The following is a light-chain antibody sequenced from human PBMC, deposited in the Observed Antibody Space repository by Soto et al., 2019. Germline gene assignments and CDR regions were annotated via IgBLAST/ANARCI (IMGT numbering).Light chain of an antibody. V-gene: IGKV3-20*01. CDR3: QQYGSSPRT. J-gene: IGKJ1*01. CDR2: GAS. Sequence: EIVLTQSPGTLSLSPGERATLSCRASQSVSSSYLAWYQQKPGQAPRLLIYGASSRATGIPDRFSGSGSGTDLTITISRLEPEDGEVYYCQQYGSSPRTFGQGTKVDIK. CDR1: QSVSSSY.